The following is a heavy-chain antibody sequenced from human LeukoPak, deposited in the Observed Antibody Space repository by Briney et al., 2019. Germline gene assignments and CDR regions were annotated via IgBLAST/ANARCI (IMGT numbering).Heavy chain of an antibody. V-gene: IGHV4-39*07. Sequence: SETLSLTCTVSGGSISSSSYYWGWIRQPPGKGLEWIGSIYYSGSTNYNPSLKSRVTISVDTSKNQFSLKLSSVTAADTAVYYCARAVVVFSHFDYWGQGTLVTVSS. CDR3: ARAVVVFSHFDY. D-gene: IGHD2-15*01. J-gene: IGHJ4*02. CDR1: GGSISSSSYY. CDR2: IYYSGST.